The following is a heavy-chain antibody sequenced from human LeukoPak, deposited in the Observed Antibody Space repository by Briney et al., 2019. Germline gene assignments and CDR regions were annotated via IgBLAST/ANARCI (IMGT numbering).Heavy chain of an antibody. CDR1: GFPFSGYS. V-gene: IGHV3-21*01. Sequence: GGSLRLSCAASGFPFSGYSMSWVRQAPGKGLEWVSFISSSSSELYYADSVRGRFTISRDNAKNSLYLQMNSLRAEDTAVYYCARAPLAAAGGDYWGQGTLVTVSS. CDR2: ISSSSSEL. CDR3: ARAPLAAAGGDY. J-gene: IGHJ4*02. D-gene: IGHD6-13*01.